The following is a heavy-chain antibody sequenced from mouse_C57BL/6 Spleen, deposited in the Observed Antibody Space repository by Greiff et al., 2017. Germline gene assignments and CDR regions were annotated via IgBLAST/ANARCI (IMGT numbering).Heavy chain of an antibody. CDR2: IDPNSGGT. D-gene: IGHD2-4*01. J-gene: IGHJ3*01. Sequence: VQLQQPGAELVKPGASVKLSCKASGYTFTSYWMHWVKQRPGLGLEWIGRIDPNSGGTKYNEKFKSKATLTVDKPSSTAYMQLSSLTSEDSAVYYCARPYDYDVGVPFAYWGQGTLVTVSA. CDR3: ARPYDYDVGVPFAY. CDR1: GYTFTSYW. V-gene: IGHV1-72*01.